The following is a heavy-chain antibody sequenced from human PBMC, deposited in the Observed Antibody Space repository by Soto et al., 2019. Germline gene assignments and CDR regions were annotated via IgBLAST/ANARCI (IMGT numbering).Heavy chain of an antibody. CDR2: IYYSGST. D-gene: IGHD3-10*01. Sequence: SETLSLTCTVSGGSISSGGYYWSWIRQHPGKGLEWIGYIYYSGSTYYKPSLKSRVTKSVDTSKNQFSLKLSSVTAADTAVFYCARGKYYYGSGSYYDAFDIWGQGTMVTVSS. J-gene: IGHJ3*02. V-gene: IGHV4-31*03. CDR3: ARGKYYYGSGSYYDAFDI. CDR1: GGSISSGGYY.